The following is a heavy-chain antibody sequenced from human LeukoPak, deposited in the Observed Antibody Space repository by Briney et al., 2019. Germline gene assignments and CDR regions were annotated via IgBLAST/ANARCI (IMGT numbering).Heavy chain of an antibody. D-gene: IGHD3-10*01. CDR1: GFTFSSYA. Sequence: GRSLRLSCAASGFTFSSYAMHWVRQAPGKGLEWVAVISYDGSNKYYADSVTGRFTISRDNSKNTLYLQMNSLRAEDTAVYYCARDAITMVRGGGPFDYWGQGTLVTVSS. CDR3: ARDAITMVRGGGPFDY. V-gene: IGHV3-30*04. J-gene: IGHJ4*02. CDR2: ISYDGSNK.